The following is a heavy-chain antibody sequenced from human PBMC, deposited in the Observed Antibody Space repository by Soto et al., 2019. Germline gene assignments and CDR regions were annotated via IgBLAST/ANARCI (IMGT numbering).Heavy chain of an antibody. D-gene: IGHD3-9*01. CDR1: GGSFSGYY. V-gene: IGHV4-34*01. CDR3: GRHGEGILAPFDI. CDR2: INHSGST. Sequence: SETLSLTCAVYGGSFSGYYWSWIRQPPGKGLEWIGEINHSGSTNYNPSLKSRVTISVDTSKNQFSLKLSSVTAADTAVYYCGRHGEGILAPFDIWGQGTMVTVSS. J-gene: IGHJ3*02.